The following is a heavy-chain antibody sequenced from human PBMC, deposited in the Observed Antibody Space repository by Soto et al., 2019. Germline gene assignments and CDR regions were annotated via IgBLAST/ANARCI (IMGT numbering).Heavy chain of an antibody. V-gene: IGHV3-21*01. CDR1: GFTFSSYS. Sequence: GGSLRLSCAASGFTFSSYSMNWVRQAPGKGLEWVSSISSSSSYIYYADSVKGRFTISRDNAKNSLYLQMNSLRAEDTAVYYCARDLPAEGRGLGDAFDIWGQGTMVTVSS. CDR2: ISSSSSYI. D-gene: IGHD3-16*01. J-gene: IGHJ3*02. CDR3: ARDLPAEGRGLGDAFDI.